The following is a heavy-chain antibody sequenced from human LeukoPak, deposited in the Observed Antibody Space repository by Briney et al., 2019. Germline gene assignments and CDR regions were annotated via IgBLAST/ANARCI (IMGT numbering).Heavy chain of an antibody. CDR2: IYYSGST. V-gene: IGHV4-59*01. CDR1: GGSISSYY. J-gene: IGHJ3*02. D-gene: IGHD3-9*01. CDR3: ARAPYDILTGYYYLGAFDI. Sequence: SETLSLTCTVSGGSISSYYWSWIRQPPGKGLEWIGYIYYSGSTNYTPSLKSRVTISVDTSKNQFSLKLSSVTAADTAVYYCARAPYDILTGYYYLGAFDIWGQGTMVTVSS.